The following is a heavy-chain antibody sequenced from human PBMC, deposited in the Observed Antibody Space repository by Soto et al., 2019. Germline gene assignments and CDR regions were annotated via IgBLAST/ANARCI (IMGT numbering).Heavy chain of an antibody. CDR2: IGKSGSDR. CDR1: EFMFSDYA. CDR3: MKVRDY. Sequence: EVKLVESGGGLVQPGGSLRISCKVSEFMFSDYAMTWVRQAPGKGLEWVSSIGKSGSDRDYADSVKGRFTISRDNSENTVYLQMDSLKVEDTALYFCMKVRDYWGQGTQVTVS. J-gene: IGHJ4*02. V-gene: IGHV3-23*04.